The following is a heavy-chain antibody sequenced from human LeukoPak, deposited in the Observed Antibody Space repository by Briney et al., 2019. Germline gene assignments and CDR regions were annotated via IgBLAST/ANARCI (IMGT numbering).Heavy chain of an antibody. Sequence: PGGSLRLSCAASGFTFSSYAMHWVRQAPGKGLEWVAVISYDGSNKYYADSVKGRFTISRDNSKNTLYLQMNSLRAEDTAVYYCASPSTPHYYDSSGYYPVFDYWGQGTLVTVSS. CDR2: ISYDGSNK. J-gene: IGHJ4*02. D-gene: IGHD3-22*01. CDR1: GFTFSSYA. V-gene: IGHV3-30*04. CDR3: ASPSTPHYYDSSGYYPVFDY.